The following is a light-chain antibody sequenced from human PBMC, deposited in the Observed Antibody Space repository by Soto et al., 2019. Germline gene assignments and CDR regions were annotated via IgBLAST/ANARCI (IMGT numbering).Light chain of an antibody. J-gene: IGKJ4*01. Sequence: DIQMTQSPSSLSASVGDRVTTTCPTSQSISRYLNWYQQKPGKAPKLLIYAASTLQSGVPSRFSGSGSVTNFTLTISSLQPEDFATYYCQQSYSAPPLTFGGGTKVDIK. CDR3: QQSYSAPPLT. CDR1: QSISRY. V-gene: IGKV1-39*01. CDR2: AAS.